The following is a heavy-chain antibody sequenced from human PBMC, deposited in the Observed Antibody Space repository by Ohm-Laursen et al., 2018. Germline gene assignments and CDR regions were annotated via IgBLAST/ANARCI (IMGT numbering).Heavy chain of an antibody. CDR2: IYFSGRA. CDR1: GGSISSYY. J-gene: IGHJ4*02. V-gene: IGHV4-59*07. Sequence: SDTLSLTCTVSGGSISSYYWSWIRQPPGKGLEWIGYIYFSGRANYKPSLDSRVSISIDASKNEFSLQLNSATAADTAVYYCAGRGYWGQGTLVTVSS. CDR3: AGRGY.